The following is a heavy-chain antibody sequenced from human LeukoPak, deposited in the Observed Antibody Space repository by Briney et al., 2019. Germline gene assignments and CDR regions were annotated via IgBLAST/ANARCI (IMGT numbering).Heavy chain of an antibody. CDR1: GGSISNYH. Sequence: SETLSLTCTVSGGSISNYHWSWIRQPPGKGLEWIGVILSSGSTYYNPSLKSRVTISADTSNNQFSLKLNSVTAADTAVYYCARAGPRRDGYNADYRGQGTLVTVSS. CDR2: ILSSGST. J-gene: IGHJ4*02. CDR3: ARAGPRRDGYNADY. V-gene: IGHV4-59*01. D-gene: IGHD5-24*01.